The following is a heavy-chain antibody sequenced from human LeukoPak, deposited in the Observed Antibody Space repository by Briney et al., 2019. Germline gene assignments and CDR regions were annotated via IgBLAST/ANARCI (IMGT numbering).Heavy chain of an antibody. Sequence: ASVKDSCKASGYTFTGYYMHWVRQAPGQGLEWMGWINPNSGGTNYAQKFQGRVTMTRDTSISTAYMELSRLRSDDTAVYYCARGGGRNYDILTGYLWGQGTLVTVSS. V-gene: IGHV1-2*02. CDR1: GYTFTGYY. D-gene: IGHD3-9*01. J-gene: IGHJ4*02. CDR3: ARGGGRNYDILTGYL. CDR2: INPNSGGT.